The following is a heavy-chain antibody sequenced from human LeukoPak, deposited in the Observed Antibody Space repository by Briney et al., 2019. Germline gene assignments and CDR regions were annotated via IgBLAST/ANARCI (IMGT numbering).Heavy chain of an antibody. CDR2: INPSGGST. V-gene: IGHV1-46*01. J-gene: IGHJ4*02. D-gene: IGHD5-18*01. Sequence: ASVKVSCKASGYTFTSYYMHWVRQAPGQGLEWMGIINPSGGSTSYAQKFQGRVTMTRDTSTSTVYVELSSLRSEDTAVYYCAREGGIQLWVDYWGQGTLVTVSS. CDR3: AREGGIQLWVDY. CDR1: GYTFTSYY.